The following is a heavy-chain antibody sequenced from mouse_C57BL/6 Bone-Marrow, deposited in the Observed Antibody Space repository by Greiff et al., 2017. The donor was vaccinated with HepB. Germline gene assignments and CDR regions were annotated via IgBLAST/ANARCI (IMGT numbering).Heavy chain of an antibody. J-gene: IGHJ4*01. CDR3: TRAPDLLWYLYYAMDY. V-gene: IGHV5-9-1*02. D-gene: IGHD2-1*01. Sequence: EVKLVESGEGLVKPGGSLKLSCAASGFTFSSYAMSWVRQTPEKRLEWVAYISSGGDYIYYADTVKGRFTISRDNARNTLYLQMSSLKSEDTAMYYCTRAPDLLWYLYYAMDYWGQGTSVTVSS. CDR2: ISSGGDYI. CDR1: GFTFSSYA.